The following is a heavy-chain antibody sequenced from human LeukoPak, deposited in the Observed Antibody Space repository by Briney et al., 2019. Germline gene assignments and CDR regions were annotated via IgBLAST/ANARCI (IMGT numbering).Heavy chain of an antibody. Sequence: SETLSLTCTVSGASISSSYCTWIRQPAGEGLEWIGRISTGGSTTYNPSFKSRVTMSLDTSKNQFSLNLTSVTAADTAVYYCARDQTYYVSSGYYYVTYFQHWGQGTLVTVSS. CDR1: GASISSSY. CDR2: ISTGGST. D-gene: IGHD3-22*01. V-gene: IGHV4-4*07. CDR3: ARDQTYYVSSGYYYVTYFQH. J-gene: IGHJ1*01.